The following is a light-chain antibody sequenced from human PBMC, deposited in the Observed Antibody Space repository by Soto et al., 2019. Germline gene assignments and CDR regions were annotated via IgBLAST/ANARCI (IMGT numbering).Light chain of an antibody. CDR2: GAF. CDR1: QSGSDSY. CDR3: QQYGSSPPWT. Sequence: EIVLTQSPGTLSLSPGEIDTLSCRAIQSGSDSYLAWYQQKPGQAPRLLIYGAFNRATGIPNSFSGSGSGTDFSLTISRLEPEDFAVYSCQQYGSSPPWTGGQGPTVEFK. J-gene: IGKJ1*01. V-gene: IGKV3-20*01.